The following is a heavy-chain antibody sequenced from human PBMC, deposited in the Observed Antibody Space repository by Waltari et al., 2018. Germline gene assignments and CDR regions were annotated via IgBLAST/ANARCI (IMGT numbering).Heavy chain of an antibody. V-gene: IGHV1-2*06. CDR1: GYSLTSYS. CDR3: ARESAFSTSWYPGFDP. J-gene: IGHJ5*02. CDR2: INPNSGDT. D-gene: IGHD2-2*01. Sequence: QVALVQSGAEVRKPGASVKVSCKASGYSLTSYSMHWGRQAPGLGLEWMGRINPNSGDTNSAPKFQGRVTLTRDTSVNTAFLELRSLTSDDTAVYFCARESAFSTSWYPGFDPWGQGTLVTVAS.